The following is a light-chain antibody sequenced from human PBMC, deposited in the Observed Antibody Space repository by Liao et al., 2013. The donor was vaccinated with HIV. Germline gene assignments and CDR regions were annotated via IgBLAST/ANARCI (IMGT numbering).Light chain of an antibody. V-gene: IGLV3-21*04. Sequence: SYELTQPPSVSVAPGKTARITCGGNNIGRKSVHWYQQKPGQAPVLVIYYDSDRPSGIPERFSGSNSGNTATLTISRVEXGDEADYHCQVWDTSSDHFYAFVTGPKVHRP. CDR2: YDS. J-gene: IGLJ1*01. CDR1: NIGRKS. CDR3: QVWDTSSDHFYA.